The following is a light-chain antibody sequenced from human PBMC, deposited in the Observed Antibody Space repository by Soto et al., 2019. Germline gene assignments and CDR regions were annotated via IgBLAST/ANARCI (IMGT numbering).Light chain of an antibody. J-gene: IGKJ5*01. CDR2: RAS. CDR1: QSVSSN. CDR3: QQYNNSPLT. V-gene: IGKV3-15*01. Sequence: EIVFTQSPGTLSLSPGEIATLSCRARQSVSSNLAWYQQKPGQAPRLLIYRASTRATGIPARFSGSGSGTEFTLTISSLQSEDFAVYYCQQYNNSPLTFGQGTRLEIK.